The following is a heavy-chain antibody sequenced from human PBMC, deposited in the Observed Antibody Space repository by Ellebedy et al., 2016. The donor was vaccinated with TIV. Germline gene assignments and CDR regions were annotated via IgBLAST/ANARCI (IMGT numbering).Heavy chain of an antibody. D-gene: IGHD3-10*01. CDR2: INKDGSEK. J-gene: IGHJ4*02. V-gene: IGHV3-7*03. Sequence: GESLKISCAGSGFTFSFYWMSWVRQAPGKGPEWVANINKDGSEKFYVDSVKGRFTISRDNAKNSLNLQMNSLRAEVTSVYYCASPPGVVALWGQGTLVTVSS. CDR3: ASPPGVVAL. CDR1: GFTFSFYW.